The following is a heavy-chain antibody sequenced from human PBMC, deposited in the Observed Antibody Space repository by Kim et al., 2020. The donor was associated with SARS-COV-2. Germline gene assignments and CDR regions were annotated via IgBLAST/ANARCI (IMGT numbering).Heavy chain of an antibody. J-gene: IGHJ4*02. CDR3: ARGSGYIRY. CDR1: GFTFSYHW. V-gene: IGHV3-7*03. Sequence: GGSLRLSCAASGFTFSYHWMSWVRQAPGKGLEWAANIKEDGSEKHYVDSVKGRFTISRDNAKNSLYLQMNSLRAEDTAVYYCARGSGYIRYWGQGTPGHRLL. D-gene: IGHD2-2*02. CDR2: IKEDGSEK.